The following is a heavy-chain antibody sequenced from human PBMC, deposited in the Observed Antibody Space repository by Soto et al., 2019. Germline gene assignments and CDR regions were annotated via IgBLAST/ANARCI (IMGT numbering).Heavy chain of an antibody. J-gene: IGHJ4*02. D-gene: IGHD3-22*01. CDR3: AKDVGSYYYDTSAYNYDY. V-gene: IGHV3-9*01. CDR1: GFIFEDYA. CDR2: ISWNSGTI. Sequence: GGSLRLSCVASGFIFEDYAMNWVRQGPGKGLEWVSGISWNSGTIGYADAVKGRFTISRDNAKNSLHLQMNSLRAEDTALYYCAKDVGSYYYDTSAYNYDYWGRGTQVTVSS.